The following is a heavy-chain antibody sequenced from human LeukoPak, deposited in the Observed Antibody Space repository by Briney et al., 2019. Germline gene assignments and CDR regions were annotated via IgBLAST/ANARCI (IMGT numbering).Heavy chain of an antibody. V-gene: IGHV4-34*01. D-gene: IGHD3-3*01. CDR1: GGSFSGYY. J-gene: IGHJ4*02. Sequence: PSETLSLTCAVYGGSFSGYYWSWIRQPPGKGLEWIGEINHSGSTNYNPSLKSRVTISVDTSKNQFSLKLSSVTAADTAGYYCARIVFAAFDYWGQGTLVTVSS. CDR3: ARIVFAAFDY. CDR2: INHSGST.